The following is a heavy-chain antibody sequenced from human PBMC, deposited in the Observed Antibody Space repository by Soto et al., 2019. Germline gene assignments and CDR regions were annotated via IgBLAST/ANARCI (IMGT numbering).Heavy chain of an antibody. CDR1: GGTFSSYA. CDR2: IIPIFGTA. D-gene: IGHD6-19*01. V-gene: IGHV1-69*13. J-gene: IGHJ4*02. CDR3: ARDPIAVAGTTNVGY. Sequence: ASVKVSCKASGGTFSSYAISWVRQAPGQGLEWMGGIIPIFGTANYAQKFQGRVTITADESTSTAYMELSSLRSEDTAVYYCARDPIAVAGTTNVGYWGQGTLVTVS.